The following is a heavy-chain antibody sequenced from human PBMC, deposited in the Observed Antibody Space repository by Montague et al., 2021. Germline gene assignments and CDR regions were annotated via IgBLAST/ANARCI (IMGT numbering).Heavy chain of an antibody. Sequence: SLRLSCAVSTSTFRTYVMSWVRQAPGTGLEWLSRIGVSGDDTHYADSVKGRFTISRDISRKTLYPQMDSLTAEDTAVYFCATRGTIVRGVISPQYFDYWGQGTQVTVSS. V-gene: IGHV3-23*01. CDR3: ATRGTIVRGVISPQYFDY. J-gene: IGHJ4*02. CDR1: TSTFRTYV. CDR2: IGVSGDDT. D-gene: IGHD3-10*01.